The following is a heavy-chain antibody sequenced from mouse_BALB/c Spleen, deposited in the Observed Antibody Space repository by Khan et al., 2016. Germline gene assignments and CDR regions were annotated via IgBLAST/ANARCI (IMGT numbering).Heavy chain of an antibody. D-gene: IGHD2-14*01. CDR2: IYPGDGDT. CDR3: ALYYRAAMDY. V-gene: IGHV1-80*01. Sequence: QVRLQQSGAELVRPGSSVKISCKASGYAFSSYWMHWVKQRPGQGLEWIGQIYPGDGDTNYNGKFKGKATLTADKSSSTAYMQLSSLTSEDSAVYFCALYYRAAMDYWGQGTSVTVSS. CDR1: GYAFSSYW. J-gene: IGHJ4*01.